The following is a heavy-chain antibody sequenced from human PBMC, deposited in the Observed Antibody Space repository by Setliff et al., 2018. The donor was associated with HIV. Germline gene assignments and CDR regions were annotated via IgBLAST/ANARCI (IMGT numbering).Heavy chain of an antibody. CDR2: IIPICGTA. CDR1: GGTFSSYA. D-gene: IGHD1-7*01. V-gene: IGHV1-69*13. CDR3: ARDRTGTPHYYYMEV. J-gene: IGHJ6*03. Sequence: GASVKVSCKASGGTFSSYAINWVRQAPGQGLEWMGGIIPICGTANYAQKFQGRVTITADESTSTAYMELSSLGSEDTAVDYCARDRTGTPHYYYMEVGGKGTSSTV.